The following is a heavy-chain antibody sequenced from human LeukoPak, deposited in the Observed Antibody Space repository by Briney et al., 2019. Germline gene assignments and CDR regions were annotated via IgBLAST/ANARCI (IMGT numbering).Heavy chain of an antibody. CDR2: IYYSGST. V-gene: IGHV4-39*07. CDR3: ARGPMIVVVTDAFDI. Sequence: PSETLSLTCTVSGGSISSSTYYWGWIRQPPGKGLEWIGSIYYSGSTYYNPSLKSRVTISVDTSKNQFSLKLSSVTAADTAVYYCARGPMIVVVTDAFDIWGQGTMVTVSS. D-gene: IGHD3-22*01. J-gene: IGHJ3*02. CDR1: GGSISSSTYY.